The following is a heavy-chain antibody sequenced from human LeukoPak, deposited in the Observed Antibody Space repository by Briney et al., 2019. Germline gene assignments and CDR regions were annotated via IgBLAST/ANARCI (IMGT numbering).Heavy chain of an antibody. Sequence: ESGPTLVDPTETLTLTCTFSGFSLSTSGVGVGWIRQPPGKALEWLALIYWDDDKRYSPSLKSRLTITKDTSKNQVVLTMTNMDPVDTATYYCAHRRGGFETRIFGYWGQGTLVTVSS. CDR1: GFSLSTSGVG. J-gene: IGHJ4*02. D-gene: IGHD3-16*01. CDR2: IYWDDDK. V-gene: IGHV2-5*02. CDR3: AHRRGGFETRIFGY.